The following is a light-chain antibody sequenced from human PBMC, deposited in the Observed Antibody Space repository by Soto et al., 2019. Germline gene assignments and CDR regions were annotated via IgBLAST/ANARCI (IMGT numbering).Light chain of an antibody. V-gene: IGLV3-21*02. Sequence: SYELTQPPSVSVAPGQTARITCGGNNIGSKSVHWYQQKPGQAPVLVVYDDRDRPSGIPERFSGSNSGNTATLTISRVEAGDEADYYCQVWESSSDHMVFGGGTKLTVL. CDR2: DDR. CDR1: NIGSKS. CDR3: QVWESSSDHMV. J-gene: IGLJ2*01.